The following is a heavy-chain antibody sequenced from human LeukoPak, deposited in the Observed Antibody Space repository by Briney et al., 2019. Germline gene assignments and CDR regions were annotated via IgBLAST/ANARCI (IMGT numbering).Heavy chain of an antibody. Sequence: SETLSLTCTVSGGSISSYYWSWIRQPPGKGLEWIGYISYSGSTNYNSSLKSRVTISVDTSKKQFSLKLTSVTAADTAVYYCASGGSPDYFDYWGQGTLVTVSS. J-gene: IGHJ4*02. CDR1: GGSISSYY. CDR3: ASGGSPDYFDY. D-gene: IGHD1-14*01. V-gene: IGHV4-59*01. CDR2: ISYSGST.